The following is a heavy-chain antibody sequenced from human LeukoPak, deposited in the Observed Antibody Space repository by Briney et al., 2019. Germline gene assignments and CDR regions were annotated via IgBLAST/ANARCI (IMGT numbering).Heavy chain of an antibody. CDR2: IIPILGIA. D-gene: IGHD3-22*01. J-gene: IGHJ4*02. V-gene: IGHV1-69*04. CDR1: GGTFSSYA. CDR3: ASRPHSSSGYYRLIDY. Sequence: GASVKVSCKASGGTFSSYAISWVRQAPGQGLEWMGRIIPILGIANYAQKFQGRVTITADKSTSTAYMELSSLRSEDTAVYYCASRPHSSSGYYRLIDYWGQGTLVTVSS.